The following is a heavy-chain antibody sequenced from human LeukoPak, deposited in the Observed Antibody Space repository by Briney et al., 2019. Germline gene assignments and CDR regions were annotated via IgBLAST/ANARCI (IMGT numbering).Heavy chain of an antibody. D-gene: IGHD6-19*01. J-gene: IGHJ5*02. CDR2: IRYDESNK. CDR3: ATMQWLEGVDWFDP. CDR1: GFIFSNYG. Sequence: GGSLRLSCAASGFIFSNYGMHWVRQAPGKGLEWVAFIRYDESNKLYADSVKGRFNISRDNSKNILFLQMNSLRAEDTAVYYCATMQWLEGVDWFDPWGQGTLVTVSS. V-gene: IGHV3-30*02.